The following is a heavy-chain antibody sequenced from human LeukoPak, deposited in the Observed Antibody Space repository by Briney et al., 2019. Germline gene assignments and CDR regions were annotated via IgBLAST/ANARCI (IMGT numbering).Heavy chain of an antibody. CDR2: IYYSGST. D-gene: IGHD1-26*01. J-gene: IGHJ5*02. Sequence: SETLSLTCTVSGGSISSYYWSWIGQPPGKGLEWIGYIYYSGSTNYNPSLKSRVTISVDTSKNQFSLKLSSVTAADTAVYYCARQQVSGSPPGWFDPWGQGTLVTVSS. CDR3: ARQQVSGSPPGWFDP. CDR1: GGSISSYY. V-gene: IGHV4-59*08.